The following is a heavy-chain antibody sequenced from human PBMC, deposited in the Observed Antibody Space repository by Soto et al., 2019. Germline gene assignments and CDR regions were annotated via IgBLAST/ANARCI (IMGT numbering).Heavy chain of an antibody. CDR1: GGSMRNYF. V-gene: IGHV4-59*01. CDR3: AAGEASSRNLAPYYLDF. J-gene: IGHJ4*02. Sequence: SETLSLTCTVSGGSMRNYFWTWIRQPPGKGLEWIGYIHYSGTTSFFPSYNPSLRSRVTISEDTSKNQFSLKVLSVTTADTAVYFCAAGEASSRNLAPYYLDFWGQGTLVTVSS. D-gene: IGHD6-13*01. CDR2: IHYSGTT.